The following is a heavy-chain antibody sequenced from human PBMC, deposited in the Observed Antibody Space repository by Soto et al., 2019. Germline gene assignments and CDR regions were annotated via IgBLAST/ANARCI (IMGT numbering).Heavy chain of an antibody. D-gene: IGHD3-22*01. CDR2: IYYSGST. J-gene: IGHJ4*02. Sequence: SETLSLTCTVSGGSISSYYWSWIRQPPGKGLEWIGYIYYSGSTNYNPSLKSRVTISVDTSKNQFSLKLSSVTAADTAVYYCARVPINYYDSSGYQRYYFDYWGQGTLVTVSS. CDR3: ARVPINYYDSSGYQRYYFDY. CDR1: GGSISSYY. V-gene: IGHV4-59*01.